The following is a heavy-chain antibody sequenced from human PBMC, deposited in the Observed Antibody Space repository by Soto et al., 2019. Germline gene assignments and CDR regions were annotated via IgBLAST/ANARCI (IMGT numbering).Heavy chain of an antibody. Sequence: QVQLQESGPGLVKPSETLSLTCTVSGGSVSSGSYYWSWIRQPPGKGLEWIGYSYYSGSTNYNPSLKCRVTISVDTSKNQFSLKLSSVTAADTAVYYCARGIEGWYQGRYYYGMDVWGQGTTVTVSS. D-gene: IGHD6-19*01. CDR3: ARGIEGWYQGRYYYGMDV. CDR2: SYYSGST. V-gene: IGHV4-61*01. CDR1: GGSVSSGSYY. J-gene: IGHJ6*02.